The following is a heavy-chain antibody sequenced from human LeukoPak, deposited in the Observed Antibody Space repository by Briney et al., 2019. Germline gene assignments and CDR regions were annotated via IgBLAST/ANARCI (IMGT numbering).Heavy chain of an antibody. Sequence: GGSLRLSCAASGFTFSSYSMNWVRQAPGKGLEWVSYISSSSSTIYYADSVKGRFTISRDNAKNSLYLQMNSLRAEDTAVYYCARGRSKEGHAFDIWGQGTMVTVSS. CDR1: GFTFSSYS. V-gene: IGHV3-48*01. CDR2: ISSSSSTI. CDR3: ARGRSKEGHAFDI. J-gene: IGHJ3*02.